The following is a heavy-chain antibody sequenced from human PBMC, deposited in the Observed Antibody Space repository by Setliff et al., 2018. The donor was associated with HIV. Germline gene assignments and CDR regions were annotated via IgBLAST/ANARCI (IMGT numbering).Heavy chain of an antibody. CDR2: MNPNSGNT. J-gene: IGHJ5*02. CDR1: GYTFVSYD. Sequence: GASVKVSCKASGYTFVSYDINWVRQAPGQGLEWMGWMNPNSGNTAYAQKFLGRLTMTRDTSKTTSYMELRSLTSEDTAIYYCATHQGFLGSGIHWFDPWGQGTLVTVSS. CDR3: ATHQGFLGSGIHWFDP. D-gene: IGHD3-10*01. V-gene: IGHV1-8*02.